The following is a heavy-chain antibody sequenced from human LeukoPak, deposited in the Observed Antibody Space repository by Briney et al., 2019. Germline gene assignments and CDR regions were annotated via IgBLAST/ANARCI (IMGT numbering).Heavy chain of an antibody. Sequence: GDSLKISCKGSGYSFTSYWIGWVRQMPGKGLEWMEIIYPGDSDTKYSPSFQGQVTISADKSINTAYLQWSSLKASDTAMYYCASLSSSTWYGDHWGQGTLVTVSS. J-gene: IGHJ4*02. CDR3: ASLSSSTWYGDH. D-gene: IGHD6-13*01. CDR2: IYPGDSDT. CDR1: GYSFTSYW. V-gene: IGHV5-51*01.